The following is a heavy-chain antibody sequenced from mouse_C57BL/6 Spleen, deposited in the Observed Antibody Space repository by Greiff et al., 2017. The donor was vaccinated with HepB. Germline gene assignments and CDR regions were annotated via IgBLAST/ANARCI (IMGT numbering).Heavy chain of an antibody. V-gene: IGHV5-9*01. CDR2: ISGGGGNT. CDR3: ARPLTGTRAMDY. J-gene: IGHJ4*01. D-gene: IGHD4-1*01. Sequence: EVQVVESGGGLVKPGGSLKLSCAASGFTFSSYTMSWVRQTPEKRLEWVATISGGGGNTYYPDSVKGRFTISRDNAKNTLYLQMSSLRSEDTALYYCARPLTGTRAMDYWGQGTSVTVSS. CDR1: GFTFSSYT.